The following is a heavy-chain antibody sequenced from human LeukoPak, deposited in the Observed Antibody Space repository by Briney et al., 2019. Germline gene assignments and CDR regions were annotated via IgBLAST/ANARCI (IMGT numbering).Heavy chain of an antibody. V-gene: IGHV1-69*05. CDR1: GGTFSSYA. D-gene: IGHD1-1*01. CDR2: IIPIFGTA. J-gene: IGHJ5*02. CDR3: TRGPSLHTNWVGGRWFDP. Sequence: SVKVSCKASGGTFSSYAISWVRQAPGQGLEWMGGIIPIFGTANYAQKFQGRVTMTRNISISTAYLELSSLRSEDTAMYFCTRGPSLHTNWVGGRWFDPWGQGTRVTVSS.